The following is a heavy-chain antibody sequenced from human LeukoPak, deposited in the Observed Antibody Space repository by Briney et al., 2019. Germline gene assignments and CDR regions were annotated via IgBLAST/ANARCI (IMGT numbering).Heavy chain of an antibody. CDR1: GGSFSGYY. J-gene: IGHJ6*02. Sequence: SETLSLTCAVYGGSFSGYYWSWIRQPPGKGLEWIGYIYYSGSTNYNPSLKSRVTISVDTSKNQISLKLSSVTAADTAVYYCARVGGGYCSGGSCPRLNYYYGMDVWGQGTTVTVSS. CDR3: ARVGGGYCSGGSCPRLNYYYGMDV. D-gene: IGHD2-15*01. CDR2: IYYSGST. V-gene: IGHV4-59*01.